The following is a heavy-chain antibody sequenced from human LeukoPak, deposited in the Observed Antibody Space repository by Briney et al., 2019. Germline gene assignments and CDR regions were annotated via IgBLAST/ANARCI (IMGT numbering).Heavy chain of an antibody. V-gene: IGHV3-7*01. J-gene: IGHJ4*02. CDR1: GFTFSNYW. CDR2: IKQDRSEK. D-gene: IGHD1-26*01. Sequence: PGGSLRLSCAASGFTFSNYWMSWVRQAPGKGLEWVANIKQDRSEKYYVDSVKGRFTISRDNAKNSHYLQMNSLRAEDTAVYYCARGGSYYIYWGQGTLVTVSS. CDR3: ARGGSYYIY.